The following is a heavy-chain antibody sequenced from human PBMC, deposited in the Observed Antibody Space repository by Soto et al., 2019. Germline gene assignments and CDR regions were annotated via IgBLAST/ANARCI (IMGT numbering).Heavy chain of an antibody. V-gene: IGHV3-74*01. CDR1: GFTFSNYW. CDR3: VRDRPHNWFDP. CDR2: INNDGIGT. J-gene: IGHJ5*02. Sequence: EVQVVESGGGLVQPGGSPRLSCAASGFTFSNYWMHWVRQVPGKGLVWVARINNDGIGTFYADSVKGRFTISRDNAKNTLYLQMNSLRGDDTAVYYCVRDRPHNWFDPWGQGTLVTVSS.